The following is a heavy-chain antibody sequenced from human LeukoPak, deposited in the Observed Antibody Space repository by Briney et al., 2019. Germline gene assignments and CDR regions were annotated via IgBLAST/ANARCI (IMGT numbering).Heavy chain of an antibody. V-gene: IGHV4-59*01. D-gene: IGHD1-26*01. Sequence: SETLSLTCTVSGGSFSSYFWSWIRQPPGKGLEWIGYIYYSGSTHYNSSLKSRVTISLDTSRNQFSLKLSSVTAADTAVYYCASFMGAADYWGQGTLVTVSS. CDR1: GGSFSSYF. CDR2: IYYSGST. J-gene: IGHJ4*02. CDR3: ASFMGAADY.